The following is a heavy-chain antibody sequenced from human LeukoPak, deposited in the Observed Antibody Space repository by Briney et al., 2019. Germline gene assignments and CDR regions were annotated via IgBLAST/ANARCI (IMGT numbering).Heavy chain of an antibody. J-gene: IGHJ6*02. CDR3: ARDPLYCSGGSCYFHYYSYGMDV. CDR1: GGTFTSYA. Sequence: GASVKVSCKASGGTFTSYAISWVRQAPGQGLEWMGRMIPILGIANYAQKSQGRVTITADKSTSTAYMELSSLRSEHTAVYYCARDPLYCSGGSCYFHYYSYGMDVWGQGTTVTVSS. V-gene: IGHV1-69*04. D-gene: IGHD2-15*01. CDR2: MIPILGIA.